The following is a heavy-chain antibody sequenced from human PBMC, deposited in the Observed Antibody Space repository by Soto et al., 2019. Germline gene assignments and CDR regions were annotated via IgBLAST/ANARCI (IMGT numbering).Heavy chain of an antibody. V-gene: IGHV4-39*01. Sequence: SETLSLTCTVSGGSISSSSYYWGWIRQPPGKGLEWIGSIYYSGSTYYNPSLKSRVTISVDTSKNQFSLKLSSVTAADTAVYYCARSRTTVVTLDYWGQGTLVTVS. CDR1: GGSISSSSYY. CDR2: IYYSGST. D-gene: IGHD4-17*01. J-gene: IGHJ4*02. CDR3: ARSRTTVVTLDY.